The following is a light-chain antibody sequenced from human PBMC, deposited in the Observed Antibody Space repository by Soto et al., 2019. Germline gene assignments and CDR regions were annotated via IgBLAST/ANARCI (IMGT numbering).Light chain of an antibody. J-gene: IGKJ3*01. Sequence: DIQMTQSPSSLSASVGDRVTITCQASQDIKYYLNWYQQKPGKVPKLLIYATSSLHSGVPSRFSGSGSGTDFTLSISSLQPEDFATYYCQQTHSLPLSFGPGTKVDIK. CDR2: ATS. CDR3: QQTHSLPLS. V-gene: IGKV1-39*01. CDR1: QDIKYY.